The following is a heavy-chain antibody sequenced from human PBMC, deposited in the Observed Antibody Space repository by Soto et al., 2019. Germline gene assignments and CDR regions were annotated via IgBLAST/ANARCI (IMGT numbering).Heavy chain of an antibody. Sequence: SDTLSLTCTVSCGSISSYYCIWILQPPGKGLEWIGYIYYSGSTNYNPSLKSRVTISVDTSKNQFSLKLSSVTAADTAVYYCARGTTTDDAFDIWGQGTMVTVSS. CDR1: CGSISSYY. V-gene: IGHV4-59*07. D-gene: IGHD1-1*01. CDR3: ARGTTTDDAFDI. CDR2: IYYSGST. J-gene: IGHJ3*02.